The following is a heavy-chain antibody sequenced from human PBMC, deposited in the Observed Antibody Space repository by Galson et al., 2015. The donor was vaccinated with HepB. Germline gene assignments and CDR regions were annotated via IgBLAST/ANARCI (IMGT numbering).Heavy chain of an antibody. CDR3: ARSSTWYVYYYYMDL. CDR1: GFTFSSYS. D-gene: IGHD6-13*01. V-gene: IGHV3-30-3*01. Sequence: SLRLSCAASGFTFSSYSLHWVRQAPGEGLEWVAVISYDGTYKYYADSVKGRFTLSRDNSKNTLYLQMSSLRAEDTAVYFCARSSTWYVYYYYMDLWGKGTTVTVSS. CDR2: ISYDGTYK. J-gene: IGHJ6*03.